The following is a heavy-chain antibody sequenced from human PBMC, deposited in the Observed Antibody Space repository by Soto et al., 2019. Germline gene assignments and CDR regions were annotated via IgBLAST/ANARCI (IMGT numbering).Heavy chain of an antibody. CDR2: ISYDGSNK. D-gene: IGHD6-6*01. Sequence: PGGSLRLSCVPSGFTFSSYGMHWVRQAPGKGLEWVAVISYDGSNKYYADSVKGRFTIFRDNSKNTLYLQMNSLRAEDTAVYYCAKELAARYNYYYGMDVWGQGTTVTVSS. CDR1: GFTFSSYG. V-gene: IGHV3-30*18. CDR3: AKELAARYNYYYGMDV. J-gene: IGHJ6*02.